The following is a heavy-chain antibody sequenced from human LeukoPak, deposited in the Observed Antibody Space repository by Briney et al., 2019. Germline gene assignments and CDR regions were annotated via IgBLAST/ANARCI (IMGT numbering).Heavy chain of an antibody. CDR1: GFTFSSYA. CDR2: ISGSGGST. V-gene: IGHV3-23*01. J-gene: IGHJ4*02. D-gene: IGHD1-1*01. Sequence: GGSLRLSCAASGFTFSSYAMSWVRQAPGKGLEWVSAISGSGGSTYYADSVKGRFTISRDNSKNTLYLQMNSLRAEDTAVYYCAKQTRPQLERRLGFDYWGRGTLVTVSS. CDR3: AKQTRPQLERRLGFDY.